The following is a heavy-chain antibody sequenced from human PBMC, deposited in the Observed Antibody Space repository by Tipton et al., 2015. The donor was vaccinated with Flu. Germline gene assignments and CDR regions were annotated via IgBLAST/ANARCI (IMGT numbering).Heavy chain of an antibody. J-gene: IGHJ3*01. CDR2: IYTSGST. CDR3: ARDNGSGTSRANDAFDF. V-gene: IGHV4-61*02. D-gene: IGHD3-10*01. Sequence: TLSLTCTVSGGSISSGRYYWTWIRQPAGQGLEWIGRIYTSGSTNYNPSLKSRVTISVDTSKNQFSLKLTSVTAADTAVYYCARDNGSGTSRANDAFDFRGQGTMVTVSS. CDR1: GGSISSGRYY.